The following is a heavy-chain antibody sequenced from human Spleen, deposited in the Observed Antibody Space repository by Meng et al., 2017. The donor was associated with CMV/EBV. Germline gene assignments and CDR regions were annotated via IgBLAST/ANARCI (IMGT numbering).Heavy chain of an antibody. V-gene: IGHV3-13*01. Sequence: LSLTCAASGFTFSIYDMHWVRQVTGKGLEWVSAIGTTGDTYYPGSVKGRFTISREDAKDPLYLQMHSVRVGDTAVYYCARGPAGSRFRMDVWGQGTTVTVSS. CDR1: GFTFSIYD. CDR3: ARGPAGSRFRMDV. D-gene: IGHD2-2*01. J-gene: IGHJ6*02. CDR2: IGTTGDT.